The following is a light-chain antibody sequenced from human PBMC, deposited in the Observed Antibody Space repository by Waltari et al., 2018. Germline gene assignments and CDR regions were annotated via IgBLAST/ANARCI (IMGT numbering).Light chain of an antibody. V-gene: IGLV1-40*01. CDR2: VNS. CDR3: QSYDSSLSGKV. J-gene: IGLJ2*01. CDR1: TSNIGAGYA. Sequence: QSVLTQPPSVSGAPGQRVTISCPGTTSNIGAGYAVYWYQQLPGTFPKLLIFVNSNRPSGVPDRFSGSKSGTSASLVITGLQAEDEADYYCQSYDSSLSGKVFGGGTKLTVL.